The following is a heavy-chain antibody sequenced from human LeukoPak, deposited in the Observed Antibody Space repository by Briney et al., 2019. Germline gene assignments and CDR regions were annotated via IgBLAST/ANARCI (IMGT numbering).Heavy chain of an antibody. J-gene: IGHJ4*02. CDR2: INSDGSST. D-gene: IGHD4-11*01. CDR3: ARFSNYGRQFDY. Sequence: GSLRLSCAASGFTFSSYWMHWVRQAPGKGLVWVSRINSDGSSTSYADSVKGRFTISRDNAKNTLYLQMNSLRAEDTAVYYCARFSNYGRQFDYWGQGTLVTVSS. CDR1: GFTFSSYW. V-gene: IGHV3-74*01.